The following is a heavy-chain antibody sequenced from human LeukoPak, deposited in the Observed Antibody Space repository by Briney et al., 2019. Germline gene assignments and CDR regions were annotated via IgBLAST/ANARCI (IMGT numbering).Heavy chain of an antibody. CDR1: GFSFSDYY. CDR3: ARDQKVQWLGLDY. V-gene: IGHV3-11*01. D-gene: IGHD6-19*01. Sequence: PAWSLTLSCAPSGFSFSDYYMSWIGPAAGSGRHWVSYISSSGSTIYYADSVKGRFTISRDNAKNSLYLQMNSLRAEDTAVYYCARDQKVQWLGLDYWGQGTLVTVSS. CDR2: ISSSGSTI. J-gene: IGHJ4*02.